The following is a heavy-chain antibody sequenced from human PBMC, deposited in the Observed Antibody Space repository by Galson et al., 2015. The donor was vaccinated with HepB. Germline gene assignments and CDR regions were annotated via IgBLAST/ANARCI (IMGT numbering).Heavy chain of an antibody. J-gene: IGHJ4*02. D-gene: IGHD6-19*01. CDR3: ARAVRGSEPITVAAFDF. CDR2: ISAYNGHT. CDR1: GYTFTSYG. V-gene: IGHV1-18*01. Sequence: QSGAEVKKPGASVKVSCKASGYTFTSYGITWVRQAPGQGLEWMAWISAYNGHTHYAQKFQGGVSMTTDTSTSTAYVELRSLRSDDTALYYCARAVRGSEPITVAAFDFWGQGTLVTVSS.